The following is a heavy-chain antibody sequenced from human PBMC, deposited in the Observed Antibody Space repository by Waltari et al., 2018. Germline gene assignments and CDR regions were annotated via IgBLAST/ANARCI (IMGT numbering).Heavy chain of an antibody. CDR1: GGSISSHY. D-gene: IGHD3-22*01. V-gene: IGHV4-59*11. CDR3: ARDGSSGLGNWFDP. Sequence: QVQLQESGPGLVKPSETLSLTCTVSGGSISSHYWSWIRQPPGKGLEWIGYIYYSGSTNYSPSLKSRGTISVDTSKNQFSLKLSSVTAADTAVYYCARDGSSGLGNWFDPWGQGTLVTVSS. J-gene: IGHJ5*02. CDR2: IYYSGST.